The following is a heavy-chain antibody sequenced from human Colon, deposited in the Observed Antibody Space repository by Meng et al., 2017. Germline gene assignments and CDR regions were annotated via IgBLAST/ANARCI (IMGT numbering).Heavy chain of an antibody. CDR1: GLTFSTYA. D-gene: IGHD4-17*01. CDR2: IGGGGRNT. Sequence: GESLKISCAVSGLTFSTYAMTWVRQAPGKGLEWVSSIGGGGRNTHYVDSVKGRFTISRDNSKSTLYLQLDSLRAEDTTVYFCGRDPYGDYVGAFDFWGQGTMVTVSS. CDR3: GRDPYGDYVGAFDF. J-gene: IGHJ3*01. V-gene: IGHV3-23*01.